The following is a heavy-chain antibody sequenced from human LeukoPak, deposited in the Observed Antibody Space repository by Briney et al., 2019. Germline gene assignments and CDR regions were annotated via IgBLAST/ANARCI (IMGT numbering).Heavy chain of an antibody. CDR3: ARATRDDYGDVHDAFDV. V-gene: IGHV3-7*01. CDR2: IKEDGSKR. CDR1: GFTFSVYW. J-gene: IGHJ3*01. D-gene: IGHD4-17*01. Sequence: GGSLRLSCATSGFTFSVYWMNWVRQAPGKGLEWVANIKEDGSKRNYVESVKGRFTISRDNAKNSVFLQMNTLRADDTAVYYCARATRDDYGDVHDAFDVWGQGTMVAVSS.